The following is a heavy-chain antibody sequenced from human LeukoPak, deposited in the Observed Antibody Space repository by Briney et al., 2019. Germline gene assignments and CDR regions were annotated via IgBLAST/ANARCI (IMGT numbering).Heavy chain of an antibody. CDR1: GLTFSSYE. V-gene: IGHV3-48*03. CDR2: ISSSGSTI. CDR3: ARDQVSRWGYYYGMDV. D-gene: IGHD5-24*01. Sequence: GGSLRLSCAASGLTFSSYEMIWVRQAPGKGLDFVSYISSSGSTIYYADSVKGLFTISRDNAKNSLYLQMNSLRAEDTAVYYCARDQVSRWGYYYGMDVWGQGTTVTVSS. J-gene: IGHJ6*02.